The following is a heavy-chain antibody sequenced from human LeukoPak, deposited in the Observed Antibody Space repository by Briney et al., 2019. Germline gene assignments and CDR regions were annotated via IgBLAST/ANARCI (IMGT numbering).Heavy chain of an antibody. Sequence: SQTLSLTCAISGDSVSSTHTDWNWIRQSPSRGLEWLGRTYYRSKWYNDYAVSVKSRITITPDTSKNQFSLQLNSVTPDDTAVYFCARAGGGGDFDYWGQGTLVTVSS. CDR2: TYYRSKWYN. V-gene: IGHV6-1*01. D-gene: IGHD2-21*01. CDR3: ARAGGGGDFDY. CDR1: GDSVSSTHTD. J-gene: IGHJ4*02.